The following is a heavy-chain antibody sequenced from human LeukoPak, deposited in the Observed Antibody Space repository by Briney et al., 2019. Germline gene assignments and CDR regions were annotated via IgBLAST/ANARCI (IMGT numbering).Heavy chain of an antibody. D-gene: IGHD4-11*01. V-gene: IGHV3-21*01. Sequence: PGGSLRLSYAASGFTFSSSAMNWVRQAPGKGLEWVSSINNVGSHIYYAGSVRGRFTISRDNAKNSLYLQMSSPRAEDTAVYYCTRDPTQYLRYGYFDYWGQGTLVTVSS. CDR1: GFTFSSSA. J-gene: IGHJ4*02. CDR3: TRDPTQYLRYGYFDY. CDR2: INNVGSHI.